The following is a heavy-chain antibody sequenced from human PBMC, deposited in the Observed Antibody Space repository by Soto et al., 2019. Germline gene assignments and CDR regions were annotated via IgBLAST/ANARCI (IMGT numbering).Heavy chain of an antibody. D-gene: IGHD2-15*01. J-gene: IGHJ4*02. CDR3: ARKLNIGGCYYYFDY. CDR2: IYSGDSDT. V-gene: IGHV5-51*01. CDR1: RLNFSTYW. Sequence: VESLKISCQASRLNFSTYWIACVRQMPGKGLEWMGVIYSGDSDTTYSSSFQGQVTISVDKTISTSYLQWSSLKASDSAMYYCARKLNIGGCYYYFDYWGQGTPVTVSS.